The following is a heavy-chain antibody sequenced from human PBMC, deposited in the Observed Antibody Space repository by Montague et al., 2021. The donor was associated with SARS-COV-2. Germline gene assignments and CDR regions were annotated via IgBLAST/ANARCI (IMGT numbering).Heavy chain of an antibody. CDR2: IYYRGST. CDR1: GGSISSSSYY. J-gene: IGHJ4*02. D-gene: IGHD3-22*01. V-gene: IGHV4-39*01. Sequence: SETLSLTCTVSGGSISSSSYYWGWIRQPPGKGLEWIGSIYYRGSTYYNPSLKSRVSISVDTSRNQFYLRLSSVTAADTAVYYCARGRVDTTMILVVFTGAAHYFDSWGQGTLVSVSS. CDR3: ARGRVDTTMILVVFTGAAHYFDS.